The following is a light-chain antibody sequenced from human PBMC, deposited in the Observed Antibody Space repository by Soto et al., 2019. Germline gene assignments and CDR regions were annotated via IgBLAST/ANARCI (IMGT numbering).Light chain of an antibody. Sequence: QSVLTHPPSASGTPGQRVTISCSGSTSNIGSHSVNWFQHLPGTAPRLLITTNNQRPSGVPARFSGYKSDTSASLVISGLQSEDEAHYYCETWDDDLKGVFGTGTKVTVL. CDR2: TNN. J-gene: IGLJ1*01. CDR1: TSNIGSHS. CDR3: ETWDDDLKGV. V-gene: IGLV1-44*01.